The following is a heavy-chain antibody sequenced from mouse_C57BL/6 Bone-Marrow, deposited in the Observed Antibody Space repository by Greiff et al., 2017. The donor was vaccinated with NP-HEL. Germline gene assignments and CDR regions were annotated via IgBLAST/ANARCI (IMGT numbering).Heavy chain of an antibody. Sequence: EVQLQQSGPELVKPGASVKISCKASGYTFTDYYMNWVKQSHGKSLEWIGDINPNNGGTSYNQKFKGKATLTVDKSSSTAYMELRSLTSEDSAVYYCASQGDDGYLNWDFDYWGQGTTLTVSS. CDR1: GYTFTDYY. D-gene: IGHD2-3*01. V-gene: IGHV1-26*01. CDR2: INPNNGGT. J-gene: IGHJ2*01. CDR3: ASQGDDGYLNWDFDY.